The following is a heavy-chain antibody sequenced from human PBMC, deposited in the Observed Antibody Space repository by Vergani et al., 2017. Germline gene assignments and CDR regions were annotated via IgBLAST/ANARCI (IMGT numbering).Heavy chain of an antibody. CDR2: TWYDGNNK. CDR1: GFTFNQYG. J-gene: IGHJ4*02. D-gene: IGHD6-13*01. V-gene: IGHV3-33*01. Sequence: QVQLVESGGGVVQPGRSLRLSCAASGFTFNQYGMHWVRQAPGKGLEWVAVTWYDGNNKQYADSVKGRFTISRDNSKSTMYLQMNSLRDEDTAVYYCARADSSSWYDDFDYWGQGTLVTVSS. CDR3: ARADSSSWYDDFDY.